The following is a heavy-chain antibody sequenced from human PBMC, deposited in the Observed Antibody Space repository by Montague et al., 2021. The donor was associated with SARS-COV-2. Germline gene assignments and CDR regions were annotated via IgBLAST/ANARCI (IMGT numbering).Heavy chain of an antibody. CDR3: ARGLGRPGTIFGVALY. J-gene: IGHJ4*02. CDR2: INHSGRT. CDR1: GGSFSGYY. Sequence: SETLSLTCGVYGGSFSGYYWSWIRQPPGKGLQWIGGINHSGRTNYNSSXXSGGTISLDTSKNQFSLKLTSVRAADTAVYYCARGLGRPGTIFGVALYWGQGTLVTVTS. V-gene: IGHV4-34*01. D-gene: IGHD3-3*01.